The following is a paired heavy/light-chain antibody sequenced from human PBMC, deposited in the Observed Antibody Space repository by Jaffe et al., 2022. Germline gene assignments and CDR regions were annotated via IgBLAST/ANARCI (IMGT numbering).Heavy chain of an antibody. D-gene: IGHD2-15*01. J-gene: IGHJ4*02. CDR2: INHSGST. V-gene: IGHV4-34*01. Sequence: QVQLQQWGAGLLKPSETLSLTCAVYGGSFSGYYWSWIRQPPGKGLEWIGEINHSGSTNYNPSLKSRVTISVDTSKNQFSLKLSSVTAADTAVYYCARGRGRYCSGGSCYSAIYYFDYWGQGTLVTVSS. CDR3: ARGRGRYCSGGSCYSAIYYFDY. CDR1: GGSFSGYY.
Light chain of an antibody. Sequence: DIQMTQSPSSLSASVGDRVTITCRASQSISSYLNWYQQKPGKAPKLLIYAASSLQSGVPSRFSGSGSGTDFTLTISSLQPEDFATYYCQQSYSTPPLLTFGGGTKVEIK. J-gene: IGKJ4*01. V-gene: IGKV1-39*01. CDR3: QQSYSTPPLLT. CDR2: AAS. CDR1: QSISSY.